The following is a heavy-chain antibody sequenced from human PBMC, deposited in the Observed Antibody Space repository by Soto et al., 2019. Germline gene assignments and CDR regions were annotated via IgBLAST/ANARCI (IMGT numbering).Heavy chain of an antibody. V-gene: IGHV3-30-3*01. CDR3: ARGNMDV. CDR1: GFTFNLFA. J-gene: IGHJ6*02. CDR2: ASKDAFAT. Sequence: QVQLVESGGRMVQPGKSLRLSCAASGFTFNLFAMHWVRQAPGKGLEWVAVASKDAFATYYAGSVEGRFTISRDNSKNTLYLHMNNLRAEDTPLYYCARGNMDVWGHGIAVVVSS.